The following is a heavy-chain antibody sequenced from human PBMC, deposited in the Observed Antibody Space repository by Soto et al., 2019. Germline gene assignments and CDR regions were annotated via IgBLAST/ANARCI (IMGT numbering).Heavy chain of an antibody. CDR2: INHSGST. CDR1: GGSFSGYY. D-gene: IGHD3-16*01. CDR3: ARSGLGGLHYFDY. Sequence: QVQLQQWGAGLLKPSETLSLTCAVYGGSFSGYYWSWIRQPPGKGLEWIGEINHSGSTNYNQSLKSRVTISVDTSKNQFSLKLSSVTAADTAVYYCARSGLGGLHYFDYWGQGTLVTVSS. V-gene: IGHV4-34*01. J-gene: IGHJ4*02.